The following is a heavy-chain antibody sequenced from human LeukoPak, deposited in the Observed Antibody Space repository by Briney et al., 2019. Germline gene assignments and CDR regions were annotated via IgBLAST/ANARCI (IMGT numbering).Heavy chain of an antibody. CDR3: AKAYYGDY. J-gene: IGHJ4*02. Sequence: PGGSLRLSCVASGFTFSSYEMNWVRQAPGKGLEWLSYIGSSDSTTHYADSVKGRFTISRDNSKNTLYLQMNSLRTEDTAVYYCAKAYYGDYWGQGTLVTVSS. V-gene: IGHV3-48*03. CDR2: IGSSDSTT. CDR1: GFTFSSYE.